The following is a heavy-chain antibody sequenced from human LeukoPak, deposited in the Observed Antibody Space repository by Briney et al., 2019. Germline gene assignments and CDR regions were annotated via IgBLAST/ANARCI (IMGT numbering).Heavy chain of an antibody. D-gene: IGHD2-2*02. V-gene: IGHV1-69*05. CDR3: PTEYCSSNRCYKPGVRSEP. Sequence: SVKVSFKSSGGTFSSYAISWVRQAPGQGREWMVGIIPIFRVAHNAQKYQARVTINTDESTRTAYLELSSLSYEATAVYYSPTEYCSSNRCYKPGVRSEPWGQGNLVTVSS. CDR1: GGTFSSYA. J-gene: IGHJ5*02. CDR2: IIPIFRVA.